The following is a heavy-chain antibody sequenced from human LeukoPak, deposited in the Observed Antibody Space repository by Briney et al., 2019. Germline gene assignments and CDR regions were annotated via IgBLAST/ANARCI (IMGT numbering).Heavy chain of an antibody. D-gene: IGHD3-3*01. CDR2: INHSGST. V-gene: IGHV4-34*01. CDR3: ARGPAFYDFWSGYHENDFDY. Sequence: SETLSLTCAVYGGSFSGYYWSWIRQPPGKGLEWIGEINHSGSTNYNPSLKSRVTISVDTSKSQFSLKLSSVTAADTAVYYCARGPAFYDFWSGYHENDFDYWGQGTLVTVSS. CDR1: GGSFSGYY. J-gene: IGHJ4*02.